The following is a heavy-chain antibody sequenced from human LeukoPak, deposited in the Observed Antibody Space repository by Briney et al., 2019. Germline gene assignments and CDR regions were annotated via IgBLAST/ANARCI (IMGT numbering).Heavy chain of an antibody. CDR2: INHSGST. V-gene: IGHV4-34*01. CDR1: GGSFSGYY. CDR3: ARLRMVRGEN. Sequence: SGTLSLTCAVYGGSFSGYYWSWIRQPPGKGLEWIGEINHSGSTNYNPSLKSRVTISVDTSKNQFSLKLSSVTAADTAVYYCARLRMVRGENWGQGTLVTVSS. D-gene: IGHD3-10*01. J-gene: IGHJ4*02.